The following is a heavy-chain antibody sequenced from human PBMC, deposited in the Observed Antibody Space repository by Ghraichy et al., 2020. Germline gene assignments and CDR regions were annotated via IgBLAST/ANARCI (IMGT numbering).Heavy chain of an antibody. CDR3: ARERLYYYDGSGHYYFDC. CDR2: ISSKSNYI. J-gene: IGHJ4*02. CDR1: GFTFSSYS. D-gene: IGHD3-22*01. Sequence: GESLNISCAASGFTFSSYSMHWVRQAPGTGLEWVSSISSKSNYIYYADSVKGRFTISRDNAKNSLYLHMNSLTAEDSAVYYCARERLYYYDGSGHYYFDCWGQGTLVTVSS. V-gene: IGHV3-21*01.